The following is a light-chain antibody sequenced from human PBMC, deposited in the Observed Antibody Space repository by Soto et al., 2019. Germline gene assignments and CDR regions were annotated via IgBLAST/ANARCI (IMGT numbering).Light chain of an antibody. Sequence: NFMLTQPHSESESPGKTVTISCTGSSGSIASNYVQWYQQRPGSAPTTVIYEDNRRPSGVPDRFSGSIDNSSNSASLTISGLKTEDEADYYCQSYDSNNWVFGGGTKLTVL. CDR1: SGSIASNY. J-gene: IGLJ3*02. CDR3: QSYDSNNWV. V-gene: IGLV6-57*02. CDR2: EDN.